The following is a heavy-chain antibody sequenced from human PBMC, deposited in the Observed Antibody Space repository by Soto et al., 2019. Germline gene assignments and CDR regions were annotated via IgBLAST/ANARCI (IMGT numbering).Heavy chain of an antibody. V-gene: IGHV1-18*01. CDR1: GYTFTSYD. CDR2: ISPYNGHT. Sequence: ASVKVSCKASGYTFTSYDINWVRQAPGQGLHWMGWISPYNGHTHFAEEVGDRLTMTTDTSTNTAFLELRNLTSDDTGVYFCARGLRFQSSGLPDHWGQGTLVTAPQ. J-gene: IGHJ4*02. CDR3: ARGLRFQSSGLPDH. D-gene: IGHD6-19*01.